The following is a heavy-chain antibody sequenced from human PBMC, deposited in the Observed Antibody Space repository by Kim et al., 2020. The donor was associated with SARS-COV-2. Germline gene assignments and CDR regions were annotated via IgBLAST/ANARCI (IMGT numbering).Heavy chain of an antibody. CDR1: GFTFSSYA. CDR2: ISYDGSNK. Sequence: GGSLRLSCAASGFTFSSYAMHWVRQAPGKGLEWVAVISYDGSNKYYADSVKGRFTISRDNSKNTLYLQMNSLRAEDTAVYYCARDGIAAAGHDYWGQGTLVTVSS. V-gene: IGHV3-30-3*01. J-gene: IGHJ4*02. CDR3: ARDGIAAAGHDY. D-gene: IGHD6-13*01.